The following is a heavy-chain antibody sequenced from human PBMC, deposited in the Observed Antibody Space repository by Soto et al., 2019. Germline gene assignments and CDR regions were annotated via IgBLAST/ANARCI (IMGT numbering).Heavy chain of an antibody. CDR3: ARGRSLLLWFGESIGNDY. CDR1: GGSISSSSYY. CDR2: IYYSGST. Sequence: SETLSLTCTVSGGSISSSSYYWGWIRQPPGKGLEWIGSIYYSGSTYYNPSLKSRVTISVDTSKNQFSLKLSSVTAADTAVYYCARGRSLLLWFGESIGNDYWGQGTRVTVSS. V-gene: IGHV4-39*01. D-gene: IGHD3-10*01. J-gene: IGHJ4*02.